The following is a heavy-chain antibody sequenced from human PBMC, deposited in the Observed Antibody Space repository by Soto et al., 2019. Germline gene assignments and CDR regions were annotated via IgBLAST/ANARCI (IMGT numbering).Heavy chain of an antibody. D-gene: IGHD3-3*01. CDR3: ANTRCITIFGVVHY. CDR1: GFTFSSDA. V-gene: IGHV3-23*01. CDR2: ISGSGGST. Sequence: GGSLRLSCAASGFTFSSDAMSWVGQGPGKELEWVSAISGSGGSTYYADSVNGRFTISRDNSKNTLYLQMSSLRAEDKAVYYSANTRCITIFGVVHYWGPGPLVTASS. J-gene: IGHJ4*02.